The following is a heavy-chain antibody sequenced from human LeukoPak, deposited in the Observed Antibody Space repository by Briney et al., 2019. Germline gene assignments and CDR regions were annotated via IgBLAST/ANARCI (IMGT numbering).Heavy chain of an antibody. CDR3: ARFPGSSWEADVYFDY. V-gene: IGHV3-64*01. CDR2: ISTNGGST. Sequence: GGSLRLSCAASGFTFSSYAMHWARQAPGKGLEYVSDISTNGGSTYYANSVKGRFTISRDNSKNTLYLQMGSLRAEDMAVYYCARFPGSSWEADVYFDYWGQGTLVTVSS. D-gene: IGHD1-26*01. CDR1: GFTFSSYA. J-gene: IGHJ4*02.